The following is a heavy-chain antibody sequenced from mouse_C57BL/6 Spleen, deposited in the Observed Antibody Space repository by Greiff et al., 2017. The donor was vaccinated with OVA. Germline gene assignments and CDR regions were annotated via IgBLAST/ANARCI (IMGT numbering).Heavy chain of an antibody. CDR1: GYSITSGYY. Sequence: EVKLMESGPGLVKPSQSLSLTCSVTGYSITSGYYWNWIRQFPGNKLEWMGYISYDGSNNYNPSLKNRISITRDTSKNQFFLKLNSVTTEDTATYYCASGVYYGTPYYYAMDYWGQGTSVTVSS. CDR3: ASGVYYGTPYYYAMDY. CDR2: ISYDGSN. V-gene: IGHV3-6*01. D-gene: IGHD2-1*01. J-gene: IGHJ4*01.